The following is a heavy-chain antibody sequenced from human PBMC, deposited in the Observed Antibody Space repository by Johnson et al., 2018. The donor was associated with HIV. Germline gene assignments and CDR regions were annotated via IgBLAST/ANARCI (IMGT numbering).Heavy chain of an antibody. CDR1: GFTFSSYA. CDR2: ISYDGSNK. V-gene: IGHV3-30*04. Sequence: QMQLVESGGGVVQPGRSLRLSCAASGFTFSSYAMHWVRQAPGKGLEWVAVISYDGSNKYYADSVKGRFTISRDNSKNTLYVQMNSLRPEDTAVYYCAREVDAFDMWGQGTLVTVSS. J-gene: IGHJ3*02. CDR3: AREVDAFDM.